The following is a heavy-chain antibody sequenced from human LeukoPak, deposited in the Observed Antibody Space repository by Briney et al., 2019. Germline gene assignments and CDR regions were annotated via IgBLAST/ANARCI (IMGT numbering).Heavy chain of an antibody. CDR2: INHSGST. CDR3: ARKGRWLQLGYFQH. Sequence: PSETLSLTCAVYGXSFSGYYWSWIRQPPGKGLEWIGEINHSGSTNHNPSLRSRVTISVDTSKNQFSLKLSSVTAADTAVYYCARKGRWLQLGYFQHWGQGTLVTVSS. CDR1: GXSFSGYY. J-gene: IGHJ1*01. V-gene: IGHV4-34*01. D-gene: IGHD5-24*01.